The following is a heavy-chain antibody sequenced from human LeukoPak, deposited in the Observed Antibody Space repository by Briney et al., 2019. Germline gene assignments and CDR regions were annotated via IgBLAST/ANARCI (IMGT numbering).Heavy chain of an antibody. V-gene: IGHV3-7*01. J-gene: IGHJ4*02. D-gene: IGHD2-2*02. CDR2: IKQDGSEK. CDR1: GFTFSSYW. Sequence: GGSLRLSCAASGFTFSSYWMSWVRQAPGKGLEWVANIKQDGSEKYYVDSVKGRFTISRDNAKNSLYLQMNSLRAEDTAVYYCARGGASGVARFVVCSASCYTDYWGQGTLVTVSS. CDR3: ARGGASGVARFVVCSASCYTDY.